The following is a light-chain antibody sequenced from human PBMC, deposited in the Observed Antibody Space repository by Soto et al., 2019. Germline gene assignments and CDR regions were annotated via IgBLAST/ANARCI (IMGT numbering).Light chain of an antibody. CDR1: QSISSW. J-gene: IGKJ3*01. CDR2: KAS. CDR3: QQYNSYSFT. V-gene: IGKV1-5*03. Sequence: DIQMTQSPSTLSASVGDRVTITCRASQSISSWLAWYQRKPGKAPKPLIYKASSLESGVPSRFSGSGSGTEFTLTISSLQPDDFATYYCQQYNSYSFTFGPGTKVDIK.